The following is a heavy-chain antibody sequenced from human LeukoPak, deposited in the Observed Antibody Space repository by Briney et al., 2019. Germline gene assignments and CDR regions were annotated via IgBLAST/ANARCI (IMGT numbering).Heavy chain of an antibody. V-gene: IGHV1-69*13. CDR3: ARALPYYYDSSGYLYYYYGMDV. J-gene: IGHJ6*02. Sequence: ASVKVSCKASGGTFSGYAISWVRQAPGQGLEWMGGIIPIFGTANYAQKFQGRVTITADESTSTAYMELSSLRSEDTAVYYCARALPYYYDSSGYLYYYYGMDVWGQGTTVTVSS. CDR1: GGTFSGYA. CDR2: IIPIFGTA. D-gene: IGHD3-22*01.